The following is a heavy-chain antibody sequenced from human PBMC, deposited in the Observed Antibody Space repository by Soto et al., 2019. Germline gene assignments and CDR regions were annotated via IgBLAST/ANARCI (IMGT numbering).Heavy chain of an antibody. CDR3: ARREIQGPIDY. CDR2: IYYSGTT. J-gene: IGHJ4*02. V-gene: IGHV4-28*01. Sequence: QVQLQESGPGLVKPSDTLSLTCAVSGYSISSSNWWGWIRQPPGKGLEWIGYIYYSGTTYYNPSLKSRVTKSVDTSKNQFSLKLTSVTAADTAVYYCARREIQGPIDYWGQGTLVTASS. CDR1: GYSISSSNW. D-gene: IGHD1-26*01.